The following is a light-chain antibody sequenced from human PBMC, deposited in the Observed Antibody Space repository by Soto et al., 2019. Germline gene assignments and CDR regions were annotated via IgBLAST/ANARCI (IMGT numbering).Light chain of an antibody. CDR2: GAS. J-gene: IGKJ4*02. Sequence: IHLTQSPSSLSAAVGGRRTITRQASQSISSWLAWYQQKPGKAPMLLIHGASSLETGVPSRFSGSGSGSEFHLTVNSLQPQAFETYYSQQYICEPPTFGAGTKVDIK. CDR3: QQYICEPPT. CDR1: QSISSW. V-gene: IGKV1-5*01.